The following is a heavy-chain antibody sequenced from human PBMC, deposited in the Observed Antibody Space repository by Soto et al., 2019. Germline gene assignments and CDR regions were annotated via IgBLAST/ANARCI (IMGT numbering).Heavy chain of an antibody. Sequence: QLQLQESGSGLVKPSQTLSLTCAVSGGSISSGGYAWSWIRQPPGKGLEWIGYIYHSGSTYYNPSLRSRVTISVDRSKNQFSLKLSSVTAADTAVYYGARGGRDQVDIVLMVWGQGTLVTVSS. CDR1: GGSISSGGYA. CDR2: IYHSGST. V-gene: IGHV4-30-2*01. J-gene: IGHJ4*02. CDR3: ARGGRDQVDIVLMV. D-gene: IGHD2-8*01.